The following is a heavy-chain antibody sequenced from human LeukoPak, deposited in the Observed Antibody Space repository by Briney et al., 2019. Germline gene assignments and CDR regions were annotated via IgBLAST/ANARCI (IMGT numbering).Heavy chain of an antibody. V-gene: IGHV1-46*01. CDR1: GYTVTSYY. J-gene: IGHJ4*02. CDR3: ARDGRPIDY. Sequence: ASVKVSCKASGYTVTSYYMHWVRQAPGQGLEWMAILNPSGGSSNYAQKFQGRATLTRATSTGAVYMELSSLRSEDTAVYYCARDGRPIDYWGRGTLVIVSS. CDR2: LNPSGGSS.